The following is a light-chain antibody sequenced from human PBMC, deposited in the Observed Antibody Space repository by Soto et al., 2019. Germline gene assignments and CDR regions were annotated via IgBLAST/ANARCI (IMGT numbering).Light chain of an antibody. CDR3: QHYGNLPIT. CDR2: DAS. V-gene: IGKV1-33*01. Sequence: DIQMTQSPSSLSESVGDRVTITCQASQDISNSLNWYQQKPGRAPKLLIYDASNLETGVPSRFSGSRSGTDFSFTISSLQPEDIATYYCQHYGNLPITFGQGTRLEIK. J-gene: IGKJ5*01. CDR1: QDISNS.